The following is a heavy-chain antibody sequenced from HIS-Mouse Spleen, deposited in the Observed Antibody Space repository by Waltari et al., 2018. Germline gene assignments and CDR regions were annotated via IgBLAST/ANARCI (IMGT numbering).Heavy chain of an antibody. Sequence: QVQLVQSGAEVKKPGASVKVSCKASGSTFTSSDIHWVRQAPGKGLEWMGWMNPNSGNTGYAQKFQGRVTMTRNTSISTAYMELSSLRSEDTAVYYCARWEYCSGGSCQSAFDIWGQGTMVTVSS. D-gene: IGHD2-15*01. CDR3: ARWEYCSGGSCQSAFDI. J-gene: IGHJ3*02. CDR1: GSTFTSSD. V-gene: IGHV1-8*01. CDR2: MNPNSGNT.